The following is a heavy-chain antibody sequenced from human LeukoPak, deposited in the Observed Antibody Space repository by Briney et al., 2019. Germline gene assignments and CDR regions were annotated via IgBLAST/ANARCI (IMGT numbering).Heavy chain of an antibody. D-gene: IGHD6-19*01. CDR3: ARASYSSGWRFDY. CDR2: INAGNGNT. CDR1: GYTFTSYA. V-gene: IGHV1-3*01. Sequence: ASVKVSCKASGYTFTSYAMHWVRQAPGQRLEWMGWINAGNGNTKYSQKFQDRVTITRDTSASTAYMELSSLRSEDTAVYYCARASYSSGWRFDYWGQGTLVTVSS. J-gene: IGHJ4*02.